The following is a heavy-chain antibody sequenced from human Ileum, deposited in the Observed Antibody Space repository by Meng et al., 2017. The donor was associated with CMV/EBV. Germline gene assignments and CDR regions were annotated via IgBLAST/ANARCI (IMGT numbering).Heavy chain of an antibody. CDR2: ISTSSTDI. D-gene: IGHD6-13*01. J-gene: IGHJ1*01. CDR3: ARDIIAPGSTEYFHH. CDR1: VCTFSDYY. V-gene: IGHV3-11*06. Sequence: VRLIVSWGGLLQPGGVLRLSCAASVCTFSDYYMSWIRQVPGQGLEWLSYISTSSTDINYADSVKGRFTVSRDNAKNSLYLQMNSLTVEDTAVYYCARDIIAPGSTEYFHHWGQGTLVTVSS.